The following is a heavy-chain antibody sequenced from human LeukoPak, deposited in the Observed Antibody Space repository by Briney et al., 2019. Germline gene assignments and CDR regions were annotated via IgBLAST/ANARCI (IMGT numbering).Heavy chain of an antibody. V-gene: IGHV1-69*13. Sequence: ASVKVSCKASGGTFSSYAISWVRQAPGQGLEWMGGIIPIFGTANYAQKFQGRVTITADESTSTAYMELSSLRSEDTAVYYCARSQFWSGLGDVWGKGTTVTVSS. CDR2: IIPIFGTA. CDR1: GGTFSSYA. CDR3: ARSQFWSGLGDV. J-gene: IGHJ6*04. D-gene: IGHD3-3*01.